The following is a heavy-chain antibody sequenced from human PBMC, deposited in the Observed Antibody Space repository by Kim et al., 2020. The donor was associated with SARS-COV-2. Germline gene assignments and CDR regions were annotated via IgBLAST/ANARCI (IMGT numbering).Heavy chain of an antibody. CDR2: IYYSGST. J-gene: IGHJ4*02. CDR3: ARSDLAARGFDY. V-gene: IGHV4-31*03. D-gene: IGHD6-6*01. CDR1: GGSISSGGYY. Sequence: SETLSLTCTVSGGSISSGGYYWSWIRQHPGKGLEWIGYIYYSGSTYYNPSLKSRVTISVDTSKNQFSLKLSSVTAADTAVYYCARSDLAARGFDYWGQGTLVTVSS.